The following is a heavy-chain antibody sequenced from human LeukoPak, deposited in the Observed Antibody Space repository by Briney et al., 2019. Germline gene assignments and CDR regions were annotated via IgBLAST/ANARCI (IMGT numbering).Heavy chain of an antibody. D-gene: IGHD1-26*01. V-gene: IGHV1-8*01. Sequence: ASVKVSCKASGYTFTSYDINWVRQATGQGLEWMGWMNPNSGNTGYAQKFQGRVTITADKSTSTAYMELSSLRSEDTAVYYCARGDNSGSPFDYWGQGTLVTVSS. CDR1: GYTFTSYD. J-gene: IGHJ4*02. CDR3: ARGDNSGSPFDY. CDR2: MNPNSGNT.